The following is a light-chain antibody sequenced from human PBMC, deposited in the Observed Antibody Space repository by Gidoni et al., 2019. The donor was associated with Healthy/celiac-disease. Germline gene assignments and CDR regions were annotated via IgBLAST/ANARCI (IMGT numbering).Light chain of an antibody. CDR1: SLRSYY. CDR3: NSRDSSGNHVV. V-gene: IGLV3-19*01. J-gene: IGLJ2*01. Sequence: SSELTQDPAVSVALGQTVRITCQGDSLRSYYASWYLQKPAQAPVLVIYGKNNRPSGIPDRFSGSSSGNKASLTITGAQAEDEADYYCNSRDSSGNHVVFGGGTNLTVL. CDR2: GKN.